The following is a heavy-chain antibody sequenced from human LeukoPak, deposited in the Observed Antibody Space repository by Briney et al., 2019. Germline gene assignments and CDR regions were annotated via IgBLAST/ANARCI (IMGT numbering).Heavy chain of an antibody. V-gene: IGHV4-30-4*01. J-gene: IGHJ4*02. Sequence: SQTLSLTCTVSGGSISSDDYYWSWIRQPPGKGLEWIGYIYYSGITYYNPSLKSRVTISVDTSKNQFSLKLSSVTAADTAVYYCARGDSSSWSLFDYWGQGTLVTVSS. D-gene: IGHD6-13*01. CDR3: ARGDSSSWSLFDY. CDR1: GGSISSDDYY. CDR2: IYYSGIT.